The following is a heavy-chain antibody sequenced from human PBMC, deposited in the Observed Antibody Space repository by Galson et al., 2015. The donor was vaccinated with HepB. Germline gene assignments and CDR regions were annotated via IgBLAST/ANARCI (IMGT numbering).Heavy chain of an antibody. CDR3: ARSGYSYGRHVGY. D-gene: IGHD5-18*01. J-gene: IGHJ4*02. Sequence: SEPLSLTCAVYGGSFSGYYWSWIRQPPGKGLEWIGEINHSGSTNYNPSLKSRVTISVDTSKNQFSLKLSSVTAADTAVYYCARSGYSYGRHVGYWGQGTLVTVSS. CDR2: INHSGST. CDR1: GGSFSGYY. V-gene: IGHV4-34*01.